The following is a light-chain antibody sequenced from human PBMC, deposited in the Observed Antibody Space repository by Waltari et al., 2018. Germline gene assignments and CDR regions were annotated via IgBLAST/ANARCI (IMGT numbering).Light chain of an antibody. CDR1: GRDIGAYDY. V-gene: IGLV2-14*01. CDR2: QVS. J-gene: IGLJ2*01. Sequence: QSALTQPASVSASLGQSITISCTGTGRDIGAYDYVSWYQQHPGKAPKLIIFQVSNRPSGVSDRFSASKSGMPASLSISGLRTDDEAIYYCSSYSASTYPIFGGGTKVTVL. CDR3: SSYSASTYPI.